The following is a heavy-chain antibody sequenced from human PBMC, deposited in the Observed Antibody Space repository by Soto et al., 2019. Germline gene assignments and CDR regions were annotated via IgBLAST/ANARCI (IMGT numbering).Heavy chain of an antibody. J-gene: IGHJ6*02. CDR2: IKSKTDGGTT. CDR3: TTLPERSGYYLEEDYYYGMDV. D-gene: IGHD3-3*01. Sequence: GGSLRLSCAASGFTFSNAWMSWVRQAPGKGLEWVGRIKSKTDGGTTDYAAPVKGRFTISRDDSKNTLYLQMNSLKTEDTAVYYCTTLPERSGYYLEEDYYYGMDVWGQGTTVTVS. CDR1: GFTFSNAW. V-gene: IGHV3-15*01.